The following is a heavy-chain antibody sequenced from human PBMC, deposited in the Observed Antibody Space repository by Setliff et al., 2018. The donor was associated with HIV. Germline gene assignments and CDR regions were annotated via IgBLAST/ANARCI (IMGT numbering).Heavy chain of an antibody. D-gene: IGHD6-13*01. V-gene: IGHV4-4*08. CDR1: GGSISSYY. Sequence: PSETLSLTCTVSGGSISSYYWSWIRQPPGKGLEWIGRIYTSGSTNYNPSLKSRVTISVDTSKNQFSLKLRSVTAADTALYYCARGRYRSRWYASDHYYIDVWGKGTTVTVSS. CDR2: IYTSGST. CDR3: ARGRYRSRWYASDHYYIDV. J-gene: IGHJ6*03.